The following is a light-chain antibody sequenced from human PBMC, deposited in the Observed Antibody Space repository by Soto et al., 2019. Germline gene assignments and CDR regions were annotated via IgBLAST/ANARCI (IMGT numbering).Light chain of an antibody. Sequence: DIQLTQTPSTLSASVGDEVTITCRASQTISRWLAWYQQKPGRAPELLIYDASTLESGVPSRFSGSGSETEFTLTISRLQPDDFATYFCHSRAFGQGTRLEIK. CDR2: DAS. V-gene: IGKV1-5*01. J-gene: IGKJ5*01. CDR1: QTISRW. CDR3: HSRA.